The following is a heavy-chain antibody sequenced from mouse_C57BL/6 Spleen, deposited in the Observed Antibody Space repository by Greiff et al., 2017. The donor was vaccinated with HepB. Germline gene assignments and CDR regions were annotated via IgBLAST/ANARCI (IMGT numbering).Heavy chain of an antibody. Sequence: VQLQQPGAELVKPGASVKMSCKASGYTFTSYWITWVKQRPGQGLEWIGDIYPGSGSTNYNEKFKSKATMTVDTSSSTAYMQLSSLTSEDSAVYYCASSTTTVVAHYYAMDYWGQGTSVTVSS. CDR2: IYPGSGST. CDR1: GYTFTSYW. J-gene: IGHJ4*01. D-gene: IGHD1-1*01. V-gene: IGHV1-55*01. CDR3: ASSTTTVVAHYYAMDY.